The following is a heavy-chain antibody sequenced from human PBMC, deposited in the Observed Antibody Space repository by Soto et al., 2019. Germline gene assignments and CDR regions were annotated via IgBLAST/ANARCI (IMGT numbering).Heavy chain of an antibody. V-gene: IGHV3-30-3*01. D-gene: IGHD6-6*01. CDR3: ARDFSARPRSDFDY. CDR1: GFTFSSYA. Sequence: GGSLRLSCAASGFTFSSYAMHWVRQAPGKGLEWVAVISYDGSNKYYADSVKGRFTISRDNSKNTLYLQMNSLRAEDTAVYYCARDFSARPRSDFDYWGQGTLVTVSS. CDR2: ISYDGSNK. J-gene: IGHJ4*02.